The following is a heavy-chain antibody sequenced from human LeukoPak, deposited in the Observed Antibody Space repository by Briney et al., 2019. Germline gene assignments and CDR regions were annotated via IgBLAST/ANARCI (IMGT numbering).Heavy chain of an antibody. D-gene: IGHD1-14*01. CDR1: GFTFSSFA. J-gene: IGHJ4*02. V-gene: IGHV3-23*01. Sequence: AGGSLRLSCAASGFTFSSFAMIWVRQAPGKGLEWVSVIGSDGGDKQYADSVKGRFTISRDNSKNSLYLQMNSLRAEDTAVYYCAKYRTTSAPPRNFDFWGQGTLVTVSS. CDR2: IGSDGGDK. CDR3: AKYRTTSAPPRNFDF.